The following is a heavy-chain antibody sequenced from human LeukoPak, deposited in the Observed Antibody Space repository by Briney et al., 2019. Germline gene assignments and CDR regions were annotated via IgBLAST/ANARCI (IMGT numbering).Heavy chain of an antibody. CDR3: ARTRTYADYADF. V-gene: IGHV4-59*01. Sequence: PSETLSLSCTVSGGSITTYYWSWIQQPPGKGLEWIGFIYSSGSANYNPSLMSRVTMSVDTSKNQFSLKLSSVTAADTAVYYCARTRTYADYADFWGQGTLVIVSS. J-gene: IGHJ4*02. CDR1: GGSITTYY. CDR2: IYSSGSA. D-gene: IGHD4-17*01.